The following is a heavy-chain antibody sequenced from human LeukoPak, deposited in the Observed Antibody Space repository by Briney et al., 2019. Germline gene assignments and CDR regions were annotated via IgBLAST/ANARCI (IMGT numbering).Heavy chain of an antibody. J-gene: IGHJ4*02. CDR3: AKGLYYDTSLDY. D-gene: IGHD3-22*01. Sequence: PGRSLRLSCAASGFTFSSYGMHWVRQARGKGLEWVAVISYDRSNKYYADSVKGRFTISRDNSKNTLYLQMNSLRAEDTAVYYCAKGLYYDTSLDYWGQGTLVTVSS. CDR2: ISYDRSNK. V-gene: IGHV3-30*18. CDR1: GFTFSSYG.